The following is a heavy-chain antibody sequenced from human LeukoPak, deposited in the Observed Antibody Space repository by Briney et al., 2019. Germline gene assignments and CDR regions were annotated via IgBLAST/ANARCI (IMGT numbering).Heavy chain of an antibody. CDR3: ARGGVDYDP. D-gene: IGHD3-9*01. J-gene: IGHJ5*02. Sequence: GSLRLSCAASGFTFSSYEMNWVRQPPGKGLEWIGEINHSGSTNYNPSLKSRVTISVDTSKNQFSLKLSSVTAADTAVYYCARGGVDYDPWGQGTLVTVSS. CDR1: GFTFSSYE. V-gene: IGHV4-34*01. CDR2: INHSGST.